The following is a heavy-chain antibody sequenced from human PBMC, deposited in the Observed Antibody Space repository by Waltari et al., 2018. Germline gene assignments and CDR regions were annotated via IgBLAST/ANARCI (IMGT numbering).Heavy chain of an antibody. V-gene: IGHV3-30*04. CDR2: ISYNERNI. CDR1: EFPFSSSA. D-gene: IGHD3-22*01. Sequence: QVQLVESGGGVVQPGRSLRLSCTASEFPFSSSAMHWVRQAPGKGLEWVAVISYNERNIYYVDSVKGRFTISRDNSKKMLYLQMNSLIIEDTAVYYCARDYCDRTNCHGMDVWGQGTTVTVSS. J-gene: IGHJ6*02. CDR3: ARDYCDRTNCHGMDV.